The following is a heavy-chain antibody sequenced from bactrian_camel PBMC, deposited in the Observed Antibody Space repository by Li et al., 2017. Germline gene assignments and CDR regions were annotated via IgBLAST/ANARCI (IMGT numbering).Heavy chain of an antibody. D-gene: IGHD5*01. Sequence: VQLVESGGGSVQVGGSLTFSCLASGYAYGRYCMAWFRQTPEKEREGVAFIYPHSDGTDYVASVKGRFTISQDNPKNTIYLQMNKLKPTDSAIYYCAAFAEWRPLIDDGGMPGEIGFDYWGQGTQVTVS. J-gene: IGHJ4*01. CDR1: GYAYGRYC. V-gene: IGHV3S1*01. CDR2: IYPHSDGT. CDR3: AAFAEWRPLIDDGGMPGEIGFDY.